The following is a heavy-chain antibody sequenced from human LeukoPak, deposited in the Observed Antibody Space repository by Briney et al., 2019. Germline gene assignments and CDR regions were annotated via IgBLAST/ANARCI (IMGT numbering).Heavy chain of an antibody. Sequence: ASAKVSCKASGYTFTGYYMHWVRQAPGQGLEWMGRINPNSGGTNYAQKFQGRVTMTRDTSISTAYMELSRLRSDDTAVYYCARVGVYCGGDCYSRDGSDYWGQGTLVTVSS. J-gene: IGHJ4*02. CDR2: INPNSGGT. CDR3: ARVGVYCGGDCYSRDGSDY. CDR1: GYTFTGYY. D-gene: IGHD2-21*02. V-gene: IGHV1-2*06.